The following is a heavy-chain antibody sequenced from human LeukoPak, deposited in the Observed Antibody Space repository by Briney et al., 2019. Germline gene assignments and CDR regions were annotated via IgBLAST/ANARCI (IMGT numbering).Heavy chain of an antibody. CDR1: GFTFGNYG. CDR2: ISTSTTYI. V-gene: IGHV3-21*01. J-gene: IGHJ3*02. D-gene: IGHD2-2*01. Sequence: GGSLRLSCEASGFTFGNYGMHWVRQAPGKGLEWVSSISTSTTYIYYADSVKGRFTISRDNAKNSLFLQMNSLRADDTAVYYCARDGTYRYCSSTSCFRDAFDIWGQGTMVTVSS. CDR3: ARDGTYRYCSSTSCFRDAFDI.